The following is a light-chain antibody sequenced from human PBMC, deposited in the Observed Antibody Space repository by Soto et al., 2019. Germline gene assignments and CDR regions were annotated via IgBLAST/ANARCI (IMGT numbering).Light chain of an antibody. CDR1: QSVSSNY. V-gene: IGKV3D-20*02. Sequence: EIVLTQSPGTLSLSPGERATLSCRASQSVSSNYLAWHQQRPGQAPRLLIYQTSLRAAGIPARFSASGSGTDFTLTISDVQPEDFALYYCHQRQSWPRTFGQGTKVDI. J-gene: IGKJ1*01. CDR3: HQRQSWPRT. CDR2: QTS.